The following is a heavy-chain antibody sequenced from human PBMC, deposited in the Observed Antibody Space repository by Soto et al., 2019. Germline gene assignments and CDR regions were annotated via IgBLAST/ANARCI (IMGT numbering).Heavy chain of an antibody. CDR3: AISGRYQGNFDY. Sequence: SETLSLTCTVSGGSINSYYWSWIRQTPGKGLEWIGYIYYSGSTNYNPSLKSRVTISVDTSKNQFSLKLSSVTAADTAVYYCAISGRYQGNFDYWGQGTLVTVSS. CDR1: GGSINSYY. J-gene: IGHJ4*02. CDR2: IYYSGST. V-gene: IGHV4-59*08. D-gene: IGHD1-1*01.